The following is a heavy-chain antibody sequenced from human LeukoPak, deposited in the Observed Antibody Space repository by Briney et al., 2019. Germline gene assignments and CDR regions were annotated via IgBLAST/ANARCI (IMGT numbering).Heavy chain of an antibody. CDR2: ISGSGGST. Sequence: PGGSLRLSCAASGFTFSSYAMSWVRQAPGKGLEWVSAISGSGGSTYFADSVEGRFTISRDNSKNTLYLQMNSLRAEDTAVYYCARIAGFNYYYYMDVWGKGTTVTISS. V-gene: IGHV3-23*01. J-gene: IGHJ6*03. CDR3: ARIAGFNYYYYMDV. D-gene: IGHD2-21*01. CDR1: GFTFSSYA.